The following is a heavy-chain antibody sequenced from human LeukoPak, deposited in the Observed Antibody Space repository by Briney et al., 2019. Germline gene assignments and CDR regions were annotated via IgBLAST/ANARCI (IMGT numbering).Heavy chain of an antibody. D-gene: IGHD1-26*01. Sequence: GGSLRLSCAASGFTFSSSWMAWVRQAPGKGLEWVGNIKEDGTAKNYVVSVRGRFTISRDNAKNSLYLQMNSLRGEDTAVYYCTYEWELLNIDYWGQGTLVTVSS. CDR1: GFTFSSSW. V-gene: IGHV3-7*01. J-gene: IGHJ4*02. CDR2: IKEDGTAK. CDR3: TYEWELLNIDY.